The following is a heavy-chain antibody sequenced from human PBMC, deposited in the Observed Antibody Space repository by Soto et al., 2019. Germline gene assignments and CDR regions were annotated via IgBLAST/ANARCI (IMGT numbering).Heavy chain of an antibody. CDR2: IIPIFGTA. CDR3: ARYYYGSGSYYNFAFDI. Sequence: QVQLVQSGAEVKKPGSSVKVSCKASGGTFSSYAISWVRQAPGQGLEWMGGIIPIFGTANYAQKFQGRVTITADESTSTAYMELSSLSSEDTAVYYCARYYYGSGSYYNFAFDIWGQGTMVTVSS. V-gene: IGHV1-69*01. CDR1: GGTFSSYA. D-gene: IGHD3-10*01. J-gene: IGHJ3*02.